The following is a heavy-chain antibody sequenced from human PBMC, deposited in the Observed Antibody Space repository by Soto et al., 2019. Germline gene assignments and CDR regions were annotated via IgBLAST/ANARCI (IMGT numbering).Heavy chain of an antibody. D-gene: IGHD4-17*01. CDR2: IYWDDDK. CDR1: GFSLTTTGVG. CDR3: AHKGGRASDYGSLRFDP. J-gene: IGHJ5*02. Sequence: QITLKESGPTLVKPTQTLTLTCTFSGFSLTTTGVGVGWIRQPPGKALEWLVLIYWDDDKRYSPSLKSRLTITKDTSKNQVVLTMTNMDPVDTATYYCAHKGGRASDYGSLRFDPWGQGTLVTVSS. V-gene: IGHV2-5*02.